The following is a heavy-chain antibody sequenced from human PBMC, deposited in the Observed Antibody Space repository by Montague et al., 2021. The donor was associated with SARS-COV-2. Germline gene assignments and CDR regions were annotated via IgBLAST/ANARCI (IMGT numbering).Heavy chain of an antibody. CDR3: ARGGGNSADYYNYTMDV. J-gene: IGHJ6*02. V-gene: IGHV4-61*05. D-gene: IGHD4-23*01. CDR1: GGSIFSNSFY. Sequence: SETLSLTCTVSGGSIFSNSFYWGWIRQSPGKGLESIGYIYHNGSTKYNPSLKSRVTISVDTSKNQFSLKLSSVSVADTAVYYCARGGGNSADYYNYTMDVWGQGTTVTVFS. CDR2: IYHNGST.